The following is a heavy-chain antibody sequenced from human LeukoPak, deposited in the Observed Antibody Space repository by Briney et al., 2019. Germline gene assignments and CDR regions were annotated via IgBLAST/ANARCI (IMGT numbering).Heavy chain of an antibody. CDR2: VYYSGST. V-gene: IGHV4-39*01. Sequence: SETLSLTCTVSGGSISSSSYYWGWIRQPPGKGLEWIGSVYYSGSTYYTPSLKSRVTISVDMSKTQLSLKVNSVTAADTAVYYCAMLWFGESTSLYYFDYWGQGTLVTVSS. CDR1: GGSISSSSYY. J-gene: IGHJ4*02. D-gene: IGHD3-10*01. CDR3: AMLWFGESTSLYYFDY.